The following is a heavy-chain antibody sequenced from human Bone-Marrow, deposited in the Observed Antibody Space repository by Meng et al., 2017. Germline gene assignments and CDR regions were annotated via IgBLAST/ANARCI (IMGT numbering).Heavy chain of an antibody. CDR3: ARDLPYASGAGGFDP. Sequence: QLQLQESGSGLVKPSQTLSLTCAGAGGSFSSGGYSWSWFRQPPGRGGEWIGYIYHSGTTYYNPSLKSRVTISVDRSKNQFSLKLTSVTAADTAVYYCARDLPYASGAGGFDPWGQGTLVTVSS. CDR1: GGSFSSGGYS. J-gene: IGHJ5*02. CDR2: IYHSGTT. D-gene: IGHD3-10*01. V-gene: IGHV4-30-2*01.